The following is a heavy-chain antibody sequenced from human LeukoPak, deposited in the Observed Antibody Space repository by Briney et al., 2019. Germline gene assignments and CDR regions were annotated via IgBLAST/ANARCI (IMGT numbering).Heavy chain of an antibody. V-gene: IGHV3-49*04. CDR1: GFTFGDYT. Sequence: GGSLRLSCTASGFTFGDYTMNWVRQAPGKGLEWVGFIRSKAYGGTTEYAASVRGRFTISRDDSKSIAYLQMNSLKTEDTAVYYCTRDLYYYGSGYNWFDPWGQGTLVTVSS. D-gene: IGHD3-10*01. J-gene: IGHJ5*02. CDR2: IRSKAYGGTT. CDR3: TRDLYYYGSGYNWFDP.